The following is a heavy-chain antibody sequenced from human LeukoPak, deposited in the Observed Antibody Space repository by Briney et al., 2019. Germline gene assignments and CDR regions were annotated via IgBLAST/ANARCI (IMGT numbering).Heavy chain of an antibody. CDR3: ARGIQLWSRVREFDP. CDR2: IYYSGST. V-gene: IGHV4-59*11. J-gene: IGHJ5*02. Sequence: SETLSLTCTVSGGSISSHYWSWIRQPPGKGLEWIGCIYYSGSTNYNPSLKSRVTISVDTSKNQFSLKLSSVTAADTAVYYCARGIQLWSRVREFDPWGQGTLVTVSS. D-gene: IGHD5-18*01. CDR1: GGSISSHY.